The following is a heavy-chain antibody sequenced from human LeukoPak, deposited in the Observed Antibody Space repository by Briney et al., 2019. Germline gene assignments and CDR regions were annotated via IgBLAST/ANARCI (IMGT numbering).Heavy chain of an antibody. Sequence: GASVKVSCKASGGTFSSYAISWVRQAPGQGLEWMGGIIPIFGTANYAQKFRGRVTITADESTSTAYMELSSLRSEDTAVYYCARGSGIAELDAFDIWGQGTMVTVSS. V-gene: IGHV1-69*13. CDR2: IIPIFGTA. J-gene: IGHJ3*02. D-gene: IGHD6-13*01. CDR3: ARGSGIAELDAFDI. CDR1: GGTFSSYA.